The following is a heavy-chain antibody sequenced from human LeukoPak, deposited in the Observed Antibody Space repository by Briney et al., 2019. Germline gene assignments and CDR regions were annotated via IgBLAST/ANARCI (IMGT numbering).Heavy chain of an antibody. CDR2: IYHSGST. J-gene: IGHJ4*02. V-gene: IGHV4-4*02. CDR1: GGSISSSNW. Sequence: SETLSLTCAVSGGSISSSNWWSWVRQPPGKGLEWVGEIYHSGSTNYNPSLKSRVTISVDTSKNQFSLKLSSVTAADTAVYYCARGTIAVADPYYFDYWGQGTLVTVSS. D-gene: IGHD6-19*01. CDR3: ARGTIAVADPYYFDY.